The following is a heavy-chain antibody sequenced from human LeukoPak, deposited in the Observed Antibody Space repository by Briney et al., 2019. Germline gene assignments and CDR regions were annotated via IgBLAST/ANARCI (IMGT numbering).Heavy chain of an antibody. D-gene: IGHD3-9*01. CDR3: ARRDYDILTGYYNDYFDY. CDR2: IYPSDSDA. V-gene: IGHV5-51*01. CDR1: GYRFTSYW. J-gene: IGHJ4*02. Sequence: GESLNISCKASGYRFTSYWIGWVRQMPGKVLEWVGIIYPSDSDASYSPSFQGQVTISADKSINTAYLQWSSLKASDTAIYYCARRDYDILTGYYNDYFDYWGQGTLVTVSS.